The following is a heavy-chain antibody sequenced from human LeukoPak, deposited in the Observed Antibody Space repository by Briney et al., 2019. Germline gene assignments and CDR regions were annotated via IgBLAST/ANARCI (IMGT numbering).Heavy chain of an antibody. J-gene: IGHJ3*02. CDR2: IYHSGST. CDR3: ASGNTGYDRDYFDI. CDR1: GGSISSGGYS. V-gene: IGHV4-30-2*01. D-gene: IGHD5-12*01. Sequence: PSQTLSLTCAVSGGSISSGGYSWSWVRQPPGEGLEWVGYIYHSGSTYYNPSFQSRVTISLDRSKNQFSLKLSSMTAADTAVYYGASGNTGYDRDYFDIWGQGTTVTVSS.